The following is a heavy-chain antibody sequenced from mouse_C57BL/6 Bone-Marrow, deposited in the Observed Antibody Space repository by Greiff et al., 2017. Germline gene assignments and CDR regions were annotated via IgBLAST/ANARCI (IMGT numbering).Heavy chain of an antibody. CDR2: IDPETGGT. CDR1: GYTFTDYE. V-gene: IGHV1-15*01. J-gene: IGHJ4*01. Sequence: QVQLQQSGAELVRPGASVTLSCKASGYTFTDYEMHWVKQTPVHGLEWIGAIDPETGGTAYNQKFKGKAIPTADKSSSTAYMELRSLTSEDSAVYYCTRGGEGYAMDYWGQGTSVTVSS. CDR3: TRGGEGYAMDY.